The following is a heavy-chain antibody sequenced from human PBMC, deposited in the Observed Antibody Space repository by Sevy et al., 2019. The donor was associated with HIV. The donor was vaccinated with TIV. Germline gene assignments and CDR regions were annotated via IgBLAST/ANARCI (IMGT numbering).Heavy chain of an antibody. V-gene: IGHV3-74*01. CDR1: GFTFSSYW. CDR2: IDPDGSRT. D-gene: IGHD3-9*01. Sequence: GGSLRLCCEASGFTFSSYWMHWVRQVPGKGLVWVSRIDPDGSRTSHVDSVKGGFTISRDNAKNTRYLQMNSVRGEDTVVYYCANDFVWRSGYWGQGTLFTVSS. J-gene: IGHJ4*02. CDR3: ANDFVWRSGY.